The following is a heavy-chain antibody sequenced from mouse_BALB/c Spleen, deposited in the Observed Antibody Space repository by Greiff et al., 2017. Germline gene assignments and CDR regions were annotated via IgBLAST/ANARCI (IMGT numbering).Heavy chain of an antibody. J-gene: IGHJ4*01. V-gene: IGHV2-9-2*01. CDR1: GFSLTSYD. Sequence: QVQLKESGPGLVAPSQSLSITCTVSGFSLTSYDISWIRQPPGKGLEWLGVIWTGGGTNYNSAFMSRLSISKDNSKSQVFLKMNSLQTDDTAIYYCVRDGDDGYPYAMDYWGQGTSVTVSS. CDR3: VRDGDDGYPYAMDY. CDR2: IWTGGGT. D-gene: IGHD2-3*01.